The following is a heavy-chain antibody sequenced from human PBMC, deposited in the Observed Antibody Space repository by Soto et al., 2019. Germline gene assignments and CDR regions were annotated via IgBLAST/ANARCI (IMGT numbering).Heavy chain of an antibody. D-gene: IGHD5-12*01. CDR2: IIPIFGTA. Sequence: SVKVSCKASGGTFSSYAISWVRQAPGQGLEWMGGIIPIFGTANYAQKFQGRVTITAGEFTSTAYMELSSLRSEYTAVYYCASEVVATPCWGQGTLVTVSS. J-gene: IGHJ4*02. V-gene: IGHV1-69*13. CDR3: ASEVVATPC. CDR1: GGTFSSYA.